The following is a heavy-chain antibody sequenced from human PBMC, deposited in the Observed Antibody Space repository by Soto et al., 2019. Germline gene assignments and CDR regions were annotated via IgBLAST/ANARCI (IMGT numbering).Heavy chain of an antibody. Sequence: GGSLRLSCAASGFTFSDYYMGWFRQAPGKGLEWVSYISGSGSTIHDADSVKGRFTISRDNAKNSLYLQMNSLRAEDTALYYCARLGSIAAAGTPDYWGQGTLVTVSS. CDR1: GFTFSDYY. CDR2: ISGSGSTI. CDR3: ARLGSIAAAGTPDY. J-gene: IGHJ4*02. D-gene: IGHD6-13*01. V-gene: IGHV3-11*01.